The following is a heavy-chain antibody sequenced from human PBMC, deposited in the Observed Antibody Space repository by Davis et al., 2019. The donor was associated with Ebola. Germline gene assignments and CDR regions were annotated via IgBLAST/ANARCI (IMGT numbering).Heavy chain of an antibody. CDR2: ISYDGSNK. J-gene: IGHJ4*02. CDR1: GFTFSSYA. D-gene: IGHD3-10*01. Sequence: PGGSLRLSCAASGFTFSSYAMHWVRQAPGKGLEWVAVISYDGSNKYYADSVKGRFTISRDNSKNTLYLQMNSLRVDDTAVYYCAKGSGSGSYPGRTVDHCGQGTLVTVSS. CDR3: AKGSGSGSYPGRTVDH. V-gene: IGHV3-30-3*01.